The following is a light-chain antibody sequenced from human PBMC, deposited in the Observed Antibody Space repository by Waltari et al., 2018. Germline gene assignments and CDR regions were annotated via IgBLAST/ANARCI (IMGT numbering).Light chain of an antibody. CDR1: SSDIGSHNI. J-gene: IGLJ2*01. CDR3: CSYAGSSTLDVV. CDR2: EVS. Sequence: QSALTQPASVSGSPGQSLTISCPGTSSDIGSHNIVTWLQQHPGKAPKLMIYEVSKRPSGVSNRFSGSKSGNRASLTISGLQAEDEADYYCCSYAGSSTLDVVFGGGTKLTVL. V-gene: IGLV2-23*02.